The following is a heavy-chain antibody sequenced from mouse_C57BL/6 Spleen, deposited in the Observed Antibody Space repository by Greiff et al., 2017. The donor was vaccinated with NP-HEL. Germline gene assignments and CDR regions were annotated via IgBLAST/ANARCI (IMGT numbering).Heavy chain of an antibody. D-gene: IGHD1-1*01. Sequence: QVQLQQPGAELVKPGASVKMSCKASGYTFTSYWITWVKQRPGQGLEWIGDIYPGSGSTNYNEKFKSKATLTVDTSSSTADMQLSSLTSEDSAVYYCARGTTVVERGRYFDVWGTGTTVTVSS. V-gene: IGHV1-55*01. J-gene: IGHJ1*03. CDR1: GYTFTSYW. CDR3: ARGTTVVERGRYFDV. CDR2: IYPGSGST.